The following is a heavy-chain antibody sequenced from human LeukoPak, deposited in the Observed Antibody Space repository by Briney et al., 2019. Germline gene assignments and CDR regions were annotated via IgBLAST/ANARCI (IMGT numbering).Heavy chain of an antibody. D-gene: IGHD3-9*01. V-gene: IGHV1-8*03. CDR1: GYTFTSYD. CDR2: MNPNSGNT. J-gene: IGHJ4*02. CDR3: ARVELRYFDWLLRGEDY. Sequence: ASVKVSCKASGYTFTSYDINWVRQATGQGLEWMGWMNPNSGNTGYAQKFQGRVTITRNTSISTAYMELSSLRSEDTAVYYCARVELRYFDWLLRGEDYWSQGTLVTVSS.